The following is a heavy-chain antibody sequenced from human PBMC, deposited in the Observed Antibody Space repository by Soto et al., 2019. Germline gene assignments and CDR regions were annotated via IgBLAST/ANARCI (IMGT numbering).Heavy chain of an antibody. J-gene: IGHJ3*02. V-gene: IGHV1-18*01. CDR1: GYTFASYG. CDR2: ISAYNGNT. D-gene: IGHD2-15*01. Sequence: GASVKVSCKASGYTFASYGISWGRQAPGQGLEWMGWISAYNGNTNYAQKLQGRVTMTTDTSTSTAYMELRSLRADDTAVYYCAGGSLGYCSGGRCDAFDIWGQVTMVTVSS. CDR3: AGGSLGYCSGGRCDAFDI.